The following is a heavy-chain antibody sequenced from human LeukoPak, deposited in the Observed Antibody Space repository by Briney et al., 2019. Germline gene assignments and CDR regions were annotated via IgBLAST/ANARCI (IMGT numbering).Heavy chain of an antibody. CDR3: ARGSMVRGVIGTFDY. CDR1: GYTFTSYG. CDR2: ISAYNGNT. J-gene: IGHJ4*02. D-gene: IGHD3-10*01. V-gene: IGHV1-18*01. Sequence: ASVKVSCKASGYTFTSYGISWVRQAPGQGLEWMGWISAYNGNTNYARKLQGRVTMTTDTSTSTAYMELRSLRSDDTAVYYCARGSMVRGVIGTFDYWGQGTLVTVSS.